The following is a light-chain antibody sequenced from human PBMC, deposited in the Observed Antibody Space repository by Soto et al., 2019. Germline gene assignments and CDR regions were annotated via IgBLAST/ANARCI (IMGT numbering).Light chain of an antibody. J-gene: IGKJ4*01. V-gene: IGKV1-39*01. Sequence: DIQMTQSPSSLSASVVDRVTITCRASQGISSYLNWYLQKPGKAPKLLIYAASSLQSGVPSRFSGSGSGPDFTLTISSLQPEDFATYYCQQTYTTPLTFGGGTKVDIK. CDR1: QGISSY. CDR3: QQTYTTPLT. CDR2: AAS.